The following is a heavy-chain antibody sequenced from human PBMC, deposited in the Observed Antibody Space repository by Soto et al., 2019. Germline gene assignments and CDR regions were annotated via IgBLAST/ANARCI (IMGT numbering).Heavy chain of an antibody. J-gene: IGHJ4*02. CDR2: ISGSGGST. V-gene: IGHV3-23*01. CDR3: ANTQGSPPGIAVAGTPGY. Sequence: GESLKISCAASGFTFSSYAMSWVRQAPGKGLEWVSAISGSGGSTYYADSVKGRFTISRDNSKNTLYLQMNSLRAEDTAVYYCANTQGSPPGIAVAGTPGYWGQGTLVTVSS. CDR1: GFTFSSYA. D-gene: IGHD6-19*01.